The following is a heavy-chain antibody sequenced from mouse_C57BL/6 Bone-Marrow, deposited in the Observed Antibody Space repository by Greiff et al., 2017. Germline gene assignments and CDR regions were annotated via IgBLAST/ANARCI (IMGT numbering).Heavy chain of an antibody. V-gene: IGHV1-55*01. CDR3: AKDDDGTLAY. CDR1: GYTFTSYW. CDR2: IYPGSGST. D-gene: IGHD2-4*01. J-gene: IGHJ3*01. Sequence: QVQLQQPGAELVKPGASVKMSCKASGYTFTSYWINWVKQRPGQGLVWIGAIYPGSGSTNYNEKFKSKATLTVETSSGTAYMQLSSLTSEDSAVYYCAKDDDGTLAYWGQGNLVTGSA.